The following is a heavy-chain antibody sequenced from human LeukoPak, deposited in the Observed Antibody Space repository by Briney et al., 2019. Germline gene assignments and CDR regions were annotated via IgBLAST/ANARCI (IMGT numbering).Heavy chain of an antibody. V-gene: IGHV4-34*01. D-gene: IGHD3-16*01. CDR2: INYSGST. J-gene: IGHJ5*02. CDR1: GESFSGYY. CDR3: ARGLRGWFDP. Sequence: SETLSLTCTVYGESFSGYYWSWIRQPPGKGLEWIGEINYSGSTNYNPSLKSRVTISIDTSKNQFSRKLSSVTAADTAVYYCARGLRGWFDPWGQGTLVTVSS.